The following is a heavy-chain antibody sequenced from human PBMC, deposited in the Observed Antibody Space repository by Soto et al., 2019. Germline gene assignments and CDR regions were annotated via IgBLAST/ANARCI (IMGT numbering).Heavy chain of an antibody. V-gene: IGHV3-21*01. D-gene: IGHD2-2*01. CDR1: GFTFSSYS. CDR3: ARDRAFGYQLPADFDP. J-gene: IGHJ5*02. CDR2: ISSSSSYI. Sequence: GGSLRLSCAASGFTFSSYSMNWVRQAPGKGLEWVSSISSSSSYIYYAVSVKGRFTISRDNAKNSLYLQMNSLRAEDTAVYYCARDRAFGYQLPADFDPWGQGTLVTVSS.